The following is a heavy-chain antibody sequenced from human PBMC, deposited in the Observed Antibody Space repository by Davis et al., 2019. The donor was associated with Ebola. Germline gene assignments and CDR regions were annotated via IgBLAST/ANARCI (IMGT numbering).Heavy chain of an antibody. J-gene: IGHJ6*02. CDR3: AKEEWGVAGTNYYYYGMDV. CDR1: GFIFSSYA. CDR2: ISGSGGST. D-gene: IGHD6-19*01. V-gene: IGHV3-23*01. Sequence: PGGSLRLSCAASGFIFSSYAMSWVRQAPGKGLEWVSAISGSGGSTYYADSVKGRFTISRDNSKNTLYLQMNSLRAEDTAVYYCAKEEWGVAGTNYYYYGMDVWGQGTTVTVSS.